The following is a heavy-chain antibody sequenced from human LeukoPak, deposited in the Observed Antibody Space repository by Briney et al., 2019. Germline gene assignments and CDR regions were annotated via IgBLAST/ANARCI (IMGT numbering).Heavy chain of an antibody. Sequence: GGALRLSCAASGFSFSVYGMHWVRQAPGRGLEWVAVIWFEGTNRYYADSVRGRFTISRDNSKNTLFLQMNSLRAEETAVYYCARDDQDIVVVPAAFGCYGLDVWGQGTTVTVSS. CDR1: GFSFSVYG. V-gene: IGHV3-33*01. D-gene: IGHD2-2*01. J-gene: IGHJ6*02. CDR2: IWFEGTNR. CDR3: ARDDQDIVVVPAAFGCYGLDV.